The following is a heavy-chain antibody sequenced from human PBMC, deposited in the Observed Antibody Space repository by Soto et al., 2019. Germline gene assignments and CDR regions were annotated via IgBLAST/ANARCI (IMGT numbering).Heavy chain of an antibody. CDR3: ARHVGATGD. Sequence: QVQLVQSGAEVKKPGASVKVACKASGYTFTSYPTHWVRQAPGQRLEWMGWLNAGNGNTKYSQKFQGRVTITRDTSASTAHSELRSLRSEDTAVYYCARHVGATGDWGQGTLVSVSS. CDR1: GYTFTSYP. CDR2: LNAGNGNT. J-gene: IGHJ4*02. D-gene: IGHD1-26*01. V-gene: IGHV1-3*01.